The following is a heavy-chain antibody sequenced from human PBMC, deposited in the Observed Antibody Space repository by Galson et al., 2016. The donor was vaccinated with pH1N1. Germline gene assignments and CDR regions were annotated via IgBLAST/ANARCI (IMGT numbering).Heavy chain of an antibody. J-gene: IGHJ4*02. CDR1: GFTFSTYA. Sequence: LRLSCAASGFTFSTYAMHWVRQAPGKGLESMGVISHDSNSKFYADSVKGRFTISRDNAKNSLYLQMNSLRAEDTAVYYCARPAEQQWLVILPFGYWGQGILVTVSS. CDR3: ARPAEQQWLVILPFGY. CDR2: ISHDSNSK. D-gene: IGHD6-19*01. V-gene: IGHV3-30*04.